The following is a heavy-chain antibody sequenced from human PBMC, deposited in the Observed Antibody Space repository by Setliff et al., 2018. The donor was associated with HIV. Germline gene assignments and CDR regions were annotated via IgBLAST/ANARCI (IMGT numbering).Heavy chain of an antibody. J-gene: IGHJ6*03. Sequence: SETLSLTCAVYGGSLSGYYWSWIRQPPGKGLEWIGEINHSGSTNYNPSLKSRVTISVDTSKNQFSLNLSSVTAADTAVYFCPRVLAAYLDVWGKGTTVTVSS. CDR2: INHSGST. V-gene: IGHV4-34*01. D-gene: IGHD2-15*01. CDR3: PRVLAAYLDV. CDR1: GGSLSGYY.